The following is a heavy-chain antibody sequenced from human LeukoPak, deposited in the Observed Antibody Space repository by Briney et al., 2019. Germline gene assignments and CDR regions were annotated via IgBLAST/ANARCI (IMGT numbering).Heavy chain of an antibody. CDR3: VRLRRNSDRSGYYYYYDY. Sequence: PGGSLTLSCAASGYTFSDFSVNWVRQAPGKGLEWVSSISVRSNYRYYADSARGRFTISRDGARDSLFLQMNSLRAEDTAVYFCVRLRRNSDRSGYYYYYDYWGQGTLVTVSS. V-gene: IGHV3-21*01. D-gene: IGHD3-22*01. J-gene: IGHJ4*02. CDR1: GYTFSDFS. CDR2: ISVRSNYR.